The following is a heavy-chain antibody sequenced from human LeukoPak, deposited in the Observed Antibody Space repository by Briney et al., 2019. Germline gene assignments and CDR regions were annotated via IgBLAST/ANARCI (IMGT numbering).Heavy chain of an antibody. CDR2: IIPIFGTA. Sequence: SVKVSCKASGGTFSSYAISWVRQAPGQGLEWMGGIIPIFGTANYAQEFQGRVTITTDESTSTAYMELSSLRSEDTAVYYCARMLPRYYGSGSYLNWFDPWGQGTLVTVSS. J-gene: IGHJ5*02. V-gene: IGHV1-69*05. CDR1: GGTFSSYA. CDR3: ARMLPRYYGSGSYLNWFDP. D-gene: IGHD3-10*01.